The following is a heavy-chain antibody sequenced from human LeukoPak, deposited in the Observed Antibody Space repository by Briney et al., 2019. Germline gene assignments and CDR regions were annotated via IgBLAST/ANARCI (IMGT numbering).Heavy chain of an antibody. CDR2: ISSSGSTI. CDR1: GFTFSSYE. V-gene: IGHV3-48*03. Sequence: PGGSLRLSCAASGFTFSSYEMNWVRQAPGKGLEWVSYISSSGSTIYYADSVKGRFTISRDNAKNSLYLQMNSLRAEDTAVYYCARVTYGSGTYGAFDCWGQGTLVTVSS. CDR3: ARVTYGSGTYGAFDC. J-gene: IGHJ4*02. D-gene: IGHD3-10*01.